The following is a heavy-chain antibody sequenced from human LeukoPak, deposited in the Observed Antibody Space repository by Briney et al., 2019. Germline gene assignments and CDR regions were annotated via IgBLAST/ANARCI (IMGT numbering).Heavy chain of an antibody. Sequence: SETLSLTCTVSGGSISSSSYYWGWIRQPPGKGLEWIGSIYYSGSTYYNPSLKSRVTTSVDTSKNQFSLKLSSVTAADTAVYYCARHSSYDSSGYYWGQGTLVTVSS. D-gene: IGHD3-22*01. J-gene: IGHJ4*02. V-gene: IGHV4-39*01. CDR1: GGSISSSSYY. CDR2: IYYSGST. CDR3: ARHSSYDSSGYY.